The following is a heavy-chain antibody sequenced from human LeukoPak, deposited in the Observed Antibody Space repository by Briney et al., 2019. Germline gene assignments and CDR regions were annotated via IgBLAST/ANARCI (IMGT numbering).Heavy chain of an antibody. V-gene: IGHV3-30*04. Sequence: GGSLRLSCAASGFTFSSYAMSWVRQAPGKGLEWVAVISYDGTNTYYADSVKGRFTISRDNSKNTLYLQMNSPRAEDTAVYYCARAGGGPTTLFWYFDLWGRGTLVTVSS. J-gene: IGHJ2*01. CDR1: GFTFSSYA. CDR2: ISYDGTNT. D-gene: IGHD1-7*01. CDR3: ARAGGGPTTLFWYFDL.